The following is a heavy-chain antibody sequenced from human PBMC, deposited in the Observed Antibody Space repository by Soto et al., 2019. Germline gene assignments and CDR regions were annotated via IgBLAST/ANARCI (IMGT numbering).Heavy chain of an antibody. V-gene: IGHV1-69*13. J-gene: IGHJ6*02. CDR3: ARGYTAMVTYYYYGMDV. CDR2: IIPIFGTA. CDR1: GGTFSSYA. D-gene: IGHD5-18*01. Sequence: SVKVSCKASGGTFSSYAISWVRQAPGQGLEWMGGIIPIFGTANYAQKFQGRVTITADESTSTAYMELSSLRSEDTAVYYCARGYTAMVTYYYYGMDVWGQGTTVTVSS.